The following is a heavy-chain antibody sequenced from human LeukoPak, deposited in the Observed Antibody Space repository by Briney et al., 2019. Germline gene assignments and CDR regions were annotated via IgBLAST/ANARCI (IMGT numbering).Heavy chain of an antibody. CDR2: ISAYNGNT. Sequence: ASVKVSCKASGYTFTSYGISWVRQAPGQGLEWMGWISAYNGNTNYAQKLQGRVTMTTDTSTSTAYVELRSLTSDDTAVCYCARDPPGLTLGSPGDYWGQGTLVIVSS. J-gene: IGHJ4*02. CDR1: GYTFTSYG. CDR3: ARDPPGLTLGSPGDY. D-gene: IGHD3-16*01. V-gene: IGHV1-18*01.